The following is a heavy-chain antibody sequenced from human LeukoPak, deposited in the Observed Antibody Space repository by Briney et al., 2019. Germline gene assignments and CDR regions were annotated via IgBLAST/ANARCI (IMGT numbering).Heavy chain of an antibody. CDR3: ARGGYGDYPAYGMDV. D-gene: IGHD4-17*01. CDR1: GGSISSGGYY. Sequence: SQTLSLTCTVSGGSISSGGYYWSWIRQHPGKGLEWIGRIYTSGSTNYNPSLKSRVTMSVDTSKNQFSLKLSSVTAADTAVYYCARGGYGDYPAYGMDVWGQGTTVTVSS. V-gene: IGHV4-61*02. J-gene: IGHJ6*02. CDR2: IYTSGST.